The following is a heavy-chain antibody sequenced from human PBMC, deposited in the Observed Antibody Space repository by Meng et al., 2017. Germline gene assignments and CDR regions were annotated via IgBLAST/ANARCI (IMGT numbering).Heavy chain of an antibody. CDR2: IYSGGST. J-gene: IGHJ3*02. CDR3: AKAYYYDSSGYSPLGAFDI. Sequence: GESLKISCAASGFTVSSNYMSWVRQAPGKGLEWVSVIYSGGSTYYADSVKGRFTISRDNSKNTLYLQMNSLRAEDTAVYYCAKAYYYDSSGYSPLGAFDIWGQGTMVTVSS. V-gene: IGHV3-53*01. CDR1: GFTVSSNY. D-gene: IGHD3-22*01.